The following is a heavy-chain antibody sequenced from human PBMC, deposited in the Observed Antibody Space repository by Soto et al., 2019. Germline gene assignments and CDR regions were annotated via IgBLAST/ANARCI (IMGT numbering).Heavy chain of an antibody. V-gene: IGHV4-4*07. D-gene: IGHD3-16*01. J-gene: IGHJ6*02. CDR1: GGSISSYY. CDR2: IYTSGST. CDR3: ARSSYTSENYYYYGMDV. Sequence: SETLSLTCTVSGGSISSYYWSWIRQPAGKGLEWIGRIYTSGSTNYNPSLKSRVTMSVDTSKNQFSLKLSSVTAADTAVYYCARSSYTSENYYYYGMDVWGQGTTVTVSS.